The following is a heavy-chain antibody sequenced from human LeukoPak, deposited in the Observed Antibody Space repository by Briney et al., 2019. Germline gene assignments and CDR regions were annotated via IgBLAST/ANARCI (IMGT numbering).Heavy chain of an antibody. Sequence: SVKVSCKASGGTFSSYAISWLRQAPGQGLEWMGGIIPIFGTANYAQKFQGRVTITADESTSTAYMELSSLRSEDTAVYYCARGWRITGTTLEWFDPWGQGTLVTVSS. D-gene: IGHD1-20*01. CDR3: ARGWRITGTTLEWFDP. CDR1: GGTFSSYA. J-gene: IGHJ5*02. V-gene: IGHV1-69*13. CDR2: IIPIFGTA.